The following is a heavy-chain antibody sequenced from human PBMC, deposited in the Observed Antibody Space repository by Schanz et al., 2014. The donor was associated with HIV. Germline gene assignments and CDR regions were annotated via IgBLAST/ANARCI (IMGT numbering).Heavy chain of an antibody. D-gene: IGHD4-4*01. CDR3: ARDRLHPGNGMDV. J-gene: IGHJ6*02. CDR1: GFSFSNYG. Sequence: QVQLVESGGGVVQPGRSLRLSCAASGFSFSNYGMHWVRQAPGKGLEWVAVTWYDGSDKYYADSVKGRFTISRDNSKNTLFLQMNNLRAEDTAVYYCARDRLHPGNGMDVWGQGTLVTVSS. V-gene: IGHV3-33*01. CDR2: TWYDGSDK.